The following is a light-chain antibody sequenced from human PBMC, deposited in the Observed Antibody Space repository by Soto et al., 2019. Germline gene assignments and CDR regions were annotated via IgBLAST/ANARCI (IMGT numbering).Light chain of an antibody. J-gene: IGLJ1*01. CDR2: DVS. CDR3: SSYANSSPYV. CDR1: SGDVGGYNY. V-gene: IGLV2-14*01. Sequence: QSPLTQPASVSGSPGQSITISCTGTSGDVGGYNYVSWYQQHPGKAPKLMIYDVSNRPSGVSNRFSGSKSGNTASLTISGLQAEDEADYYCSSYANSSPYVFGTGTKLTVL.